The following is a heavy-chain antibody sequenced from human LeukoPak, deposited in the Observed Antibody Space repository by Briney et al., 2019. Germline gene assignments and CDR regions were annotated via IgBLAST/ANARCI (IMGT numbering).Heavy chain of an antibody. CDR3: AKAHNSGGYYFHY. CDR2: ISGDGGST. CDR1: GFTFDDYA. J-gene: IGHJ4*02. D-gene: IGHD6-19*01. V-gene: IGHV3-43*02. Sequence: GGSLRLSCAASGFTFDDYAMHWVRQVPGRGLEWASLISGDGGSTYYADSVKGRFTISRDNSKNSLHLQMNSLRTEDTALYYCAKAHNSGGYYFHYWGQGTLVTVSS.